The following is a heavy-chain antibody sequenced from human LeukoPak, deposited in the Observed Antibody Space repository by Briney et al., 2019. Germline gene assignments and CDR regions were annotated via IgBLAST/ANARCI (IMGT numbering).Heavy chain of an antibody. Sequence: PGGSLRLSCAASGFTFSDYYMSWIRQAPGKGLEWVSYISTSSSYTNYADSVKGRFTISRDNAKNSLYLQMNIVRAEDTAVYYCARSYSNHLFGMDVWGQGTTVTVSS. CDR3: ARSYSNHLFGMDV. CDR1: GFTFSDYY. V-gene: IGHV3-11*06. CDR2: ISTSSSYT. D-gene: IGHD4-11*01. J-gene: IGHJ6*02.